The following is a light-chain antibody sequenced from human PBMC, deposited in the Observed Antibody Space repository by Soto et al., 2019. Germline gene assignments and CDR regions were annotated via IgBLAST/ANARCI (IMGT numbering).Light chain of an antibody. CDR3: QKYGNSRYY. CDR1: QRVSISY. CDR2: GPS. J-gene: IGKJ2*01. V-gene: IGKV3-20*01. Sequence: EIVLTHSPGTLSFSPLYIATLSFSSNQRVSISYLAWYQQKPGQAPRLLIYGPSSRATGVPARFSGSGSGTAFTLIISRLEPEDFAVYYCQKYGNSRYYFGQGTKVDIK.